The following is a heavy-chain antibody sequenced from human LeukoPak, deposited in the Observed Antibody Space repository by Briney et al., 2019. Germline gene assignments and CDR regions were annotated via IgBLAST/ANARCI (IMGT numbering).Heavy chain of an antibody. J-gene: IGHJ4*02. D-gene: IGHD5-12*01. CDR3: ARGGGATRIDY. CDR2: IYTSGST. V-gene: IGHV4-61*02. Sequence: SETLSLTCSVSGDSIRSGTYYWSWIRQPAGKGLEWIGRIYTSGSTGYNPSLKSRVTISVDTSKNQFSLKLTSVTAADTAVYYCARGGGATRIDYWGQGTLVTVSS. CDR1: GDSIRSGTYY.